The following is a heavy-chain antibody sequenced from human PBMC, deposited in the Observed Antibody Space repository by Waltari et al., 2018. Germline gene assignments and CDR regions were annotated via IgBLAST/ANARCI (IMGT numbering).Heavy chain of an antibody. J-gene: IGHJ6*02. D-gene: IGHD1-26*01. CDR1: GYSFTSYW. Sequence: VQLVQSGAEVKKPGESLKISCKGSGYSFTSYWIGWVRQMPGKGLEWMGIIYPGHSDTRYRPSFQGQVTNSADKSSSTAYLHWSSLKASDTAMYYCARGIVGATDYYGMDVWGQGTTVTVSS. V-gene: IGHV5-51*03. CDR2: IYPGHSDT. CDR3: ARGIVGATDYYGMDV.